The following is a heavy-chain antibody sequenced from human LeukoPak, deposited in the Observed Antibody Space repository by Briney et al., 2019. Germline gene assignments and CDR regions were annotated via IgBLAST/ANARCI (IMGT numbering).Heavy chain of an antibody. V-gene: IGHV1-46*01. CDR2: INPSGGST. D-gene: IGHD3-3*01. J-gene: IGHJ6*03. CDR3: ARATTDFYDFWSGGYYYMDV. Sequence: ASVKVSCKASGYTFTSYYMHWVRQAPGQGLEWMGIINPSGGSTSYAQKFQGRVTMTRDMSTSTVYMELSSLRSEDTAVYYCARATTDFYDFWSGGYYYMDVWGKGTTVTVSS. CDR1: GYTFTSYY.